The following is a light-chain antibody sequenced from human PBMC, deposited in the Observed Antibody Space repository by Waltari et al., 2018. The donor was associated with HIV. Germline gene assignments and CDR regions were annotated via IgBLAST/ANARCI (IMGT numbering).Light chain of an antibody. V-gene: IGLV1-51*02. Sequence: QPVLTQPPSVSASPGQNVTISSSGMGPNFWHHYFPSYQQFPGKAPSLPICENNRRASEVPGRFAGSKSGPTATLDISGLQTGDEADYYCGTKDDNVILGLFGTGTWVTVL. CDR2: ENN. J-gene: IGLJ1*01. CDR3: GTKDDNVILGL. CDR1: GPNFWHHY.